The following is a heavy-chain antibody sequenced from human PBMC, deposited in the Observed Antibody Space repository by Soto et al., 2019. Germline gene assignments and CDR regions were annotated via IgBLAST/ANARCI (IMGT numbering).Heavy chain of an antibody. D-gene: IGHD7-27*01. CDR3: ARDRPMTRLGSYYYGMDV. V-gene: IGHV4-59*01. J-gene: IGHJ6*02. Sequence: PSETLSLTCTVSGGSISSYYWIWIRQPPGKGLEWIGYIYYSGSTNYNPSLKSRVTISVDTSKNQFSLKLSSATAADTAVYYCARDRPMTRLGSYYYGMDVWGQGTTVTVSS. CDR2: IYYSGST. CDR1: GGSISSYY.